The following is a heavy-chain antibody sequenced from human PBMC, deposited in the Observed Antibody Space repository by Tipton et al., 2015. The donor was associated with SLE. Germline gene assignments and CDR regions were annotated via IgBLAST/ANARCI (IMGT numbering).Heavy chain of an antibody. CDR3: AREGGGYSGYDSGTDY. J-gene: IGHJ4*02. CDR1: GFTFSDYY. D-gene: IGHD5-12*01. CDR2: ISSSGSTI. V-gene: IGHV3-11*04. Sequence: GSLRLSCAASGFTFSDYYMSWIRQAPGKGLEWVSYISSSGSTIYYADSVKGRFTISRDNSKNTLYLQMNSLRAEDTAVYYCAREGGGYSGYDSGTDYWGQGTLVTVSS.